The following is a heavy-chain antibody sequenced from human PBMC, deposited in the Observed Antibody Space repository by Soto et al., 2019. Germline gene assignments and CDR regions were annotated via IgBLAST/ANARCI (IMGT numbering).Heavy chain of an antibody. D-gene: IGHD3-10*01. J-gene: IGHJ4*02. V-gene: IGHV3-74*01. Sequence: GGALKLSCETSGFIFSIYWLHWVRQVPGKGPQCVARITDGGSTTYYAACVEGRFTISRDNAKNALVVQMTSLRADDTAVYYCTRGPRPTSIGTGAFWGQGTLVTVS. CDR2: ITDGGSTT. CDR1: GFIFSIYW. CDR3: TRGPRPTSIGTGAF.